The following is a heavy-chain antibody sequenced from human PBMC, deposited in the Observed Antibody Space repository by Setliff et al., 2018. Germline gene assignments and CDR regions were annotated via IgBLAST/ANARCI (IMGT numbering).Heavy chain of an antibody. CDR1: GYTFGAHY. J-gene: IGHJ4*02. CDR3: ARGRYDSSGYHFDY. CDR2: ISAYNGNT. D-gene: IGHD3-22*01. Sequence: ASVKVSCKASGYTFGAHYIHWVRQAPGQGFEWMGWISAYNGNTNYAQKLQGRVTMTTDTSTSTAYMELRSLRSDDTAVYYCARGRYDSSGYHFDYWGQGTLVTVSS. V-gene: IGHV1-18*04.